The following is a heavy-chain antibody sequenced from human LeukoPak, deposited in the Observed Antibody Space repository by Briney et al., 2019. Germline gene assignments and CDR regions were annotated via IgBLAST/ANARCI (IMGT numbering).Heavy chain of an antibody. V-gene: IGHV3-7*01. J-gene: IGHJ6*03. CDR1: GFTFSSYW. CDR2: IKQDGSEK. D-gene: IGHD3-22*01. CDR3: ARIYYDSSGYYYTLYYYYMDV. Sequence: TGGSLRLPCAASGFTFSSYWMSWVRQAPGKGLEWVANIKQDGSEKYYVDSVKGRFTISRDNAKNSLYLQMNSLRAEDTAVYYCARIYYDSSGYYYTLYYYYMDVWGKGTTVTVSS.